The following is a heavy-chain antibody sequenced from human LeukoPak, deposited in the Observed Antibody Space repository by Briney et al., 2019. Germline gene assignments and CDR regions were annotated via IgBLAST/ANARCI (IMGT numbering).Heavy chain of an antibody. D-gene: IGHD1-14*01. Sequence: GESLKISCKGSGYTFTNYWIAWVRQMPGKGLEWMGIIYPGDSETRYSPSFQGQVTISADKSVSAAYLQWSSLKASDTAMYYCARQLGTTDAFDIWGQGTMVTVSS. CDR2: IYPGDSET. CDR1: GYTFTNYW. V-gene: IGHV5-51*01. J-gene: IGHJ3*02. CDR3: ARQLGTTDAFDI.